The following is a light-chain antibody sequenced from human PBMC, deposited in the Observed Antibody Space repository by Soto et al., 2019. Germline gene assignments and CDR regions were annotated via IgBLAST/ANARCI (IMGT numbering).Light chain of an antibody. CDR1: SSDVGGYNY. Sequence: QSALTQPPPASWSPGQSVTISCTGTSSDVGGYNYVSWYQQHPGKAPKLMIYEVSKRPSGVPDRFSGSKSGNTASLTVSGLQAEDEADYYCSSYAGSNNFGVFGTGTKLTVL. J-gene: IGLJ1*01. CDR2: EVS. V-gene: IGLV2-8*01. CDR3: SSYAGSNNFGV.